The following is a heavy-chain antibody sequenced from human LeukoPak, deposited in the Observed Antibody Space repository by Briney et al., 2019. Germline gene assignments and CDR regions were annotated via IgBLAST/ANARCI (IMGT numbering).Heavy chain of an antibody. J-gene: IGHJ5*02. CDR1: GFTFSSYS. CDR3: ARDIREMATFGEFDP. V-gene: IGHV3-21*01. D-gene: IGHD5-24*01. Sequence: GGSLRLSCAASGFTFSSYSMNWVRQAPGKGLEWVSSISSSSSYIYYADSVKGRFTISRDNAKNSLYLQMNSLRAEDTAVYYCARDIREMATFGEFDPWGQGTLVTVS. CDR2: ISSSSSYI.